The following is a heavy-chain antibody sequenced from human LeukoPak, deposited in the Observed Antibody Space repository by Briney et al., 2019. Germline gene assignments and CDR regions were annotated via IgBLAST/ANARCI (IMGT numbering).Heavy chain of an antibody. J-gene: IGHJ4*02. D-gene: IGHD5-18*01. Sequence: GGSLRLSWAASGFTFSSYGMHWVRQAPGKGLEWVAVIWYDGSNKYYADSVKGRFTISRDNSKNTLYLQMNSLRAEDTAVYYCARGGRGYSYALYYFDYWGQGTLVIVSS. V-gene: IGHV3-33*01. CDR1: GFTFSSYG. CDR2: IWYDGSNK. CDR3: ARGGRGYSYALYYFDY.